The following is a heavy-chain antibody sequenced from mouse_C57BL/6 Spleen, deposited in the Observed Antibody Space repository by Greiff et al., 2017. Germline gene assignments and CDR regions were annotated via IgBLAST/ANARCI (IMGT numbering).Heavy chain of an antibody. Sequence: VHVKQSGPELVKPGASVKISCKASGYSFTDYNMTWVKQSNGKSLEWIGVINPNYGTTSYNQKFKGKATLTVDQTSSTAYMQLNRLTSEDSAVYDGARVGDYEGWYFDVWGTGTTVTVSS. CDR3: ARVGDYEGWYFDV. CDR2: INPNYGTT. CDR1: GYSFTDYN. J-gene: IGHJ1*03. D-gene: IGHD2-4*01. V-gene: IGHV1-39*01.